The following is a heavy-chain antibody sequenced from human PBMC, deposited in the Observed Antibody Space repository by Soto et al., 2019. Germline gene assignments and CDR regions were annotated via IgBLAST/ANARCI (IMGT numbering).Heavy chain of an antibody. CDR2: ISPSGSDI. V-gene: IGHV3-21*01. CDR3: ARIHRREVVVMIDGPYQFYQGMDL. Sequence: EVRLVGSGGGLVKPGGSLRLSCVASGFAFNRYTMNWVRQAPGKGLEWVSSISPSGSDIYYPDSMKGRFTVSRDNANNSLYLQLSSLRADDTAAYYCARIHRREVVVMIDGPYQFYQGMDLWGQGTTVTVSS. D-gene: IGHD2-15*01. J-gene: IGHJ6*02. CDR1: GFAFNRYT.